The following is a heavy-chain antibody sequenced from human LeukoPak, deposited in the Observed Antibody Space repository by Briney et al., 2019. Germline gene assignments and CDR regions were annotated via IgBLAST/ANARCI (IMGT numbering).Heavy chain of an antibody. J-gene: IGHJ6*04. CDR1: GGSISTHY. Sequence: SETLSLTCTVSGGSISTHYWTWIRQPAGKGPEWIERIYTSGSTNYNPSLGSRVTMSVDTFKNQFSLRLTSVTAADTAMYYCARVPSGSYNQYDYWGKGTTVTVSS. V-gene: IGHV4-4*07. D-gene: IGHD1-26*01. CDR2: IYTSGST. CDR3: ARVPSGSYNQYDY.